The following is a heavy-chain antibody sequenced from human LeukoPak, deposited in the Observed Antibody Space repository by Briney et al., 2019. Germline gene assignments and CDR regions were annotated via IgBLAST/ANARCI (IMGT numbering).Heavy chain of an antibody. V-gene: IGHV3-23*01. CDR2: ISGSGGST. CDR3: AKNGRGYSSDYFDY. Sequence: PGGSLRLSCAASGFTFSSYAMSWVRQAPGKGLEWVSAISGSGGSTYYADSVKGRFTISGDNSKNTLYLQMNTLRAGDTAVYSCAKNGRGYSSDYFDYWGQGTLVTVSS. J-gene: IGHJ4*02. CDR1: GFTFSSYA. D-gene: IGHD5-18*01.